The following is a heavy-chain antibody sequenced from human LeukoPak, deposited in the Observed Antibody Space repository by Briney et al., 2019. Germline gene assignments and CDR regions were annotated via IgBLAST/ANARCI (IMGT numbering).Heavy chain of an antibody. Sequence: PSETLSLTCTVSGGSISSYYWSWIRQPPGKGLEWIGYIYYSGSTNYNPSLKSRVTISLGTSKNQFSLELSSVTAADTAIYYCARMAHYDFWSGYYFGAYYMDVWGKGTTVTVSS. D-gene: IGHD3-3*01. V-gene: IGHV4-59*01. CDR2: IYYSGST. J-gene: IGHJ6*03. CDR3: ARMAHYDFWSGYYFGAYYMDV. CDR1: GGSISSYY.